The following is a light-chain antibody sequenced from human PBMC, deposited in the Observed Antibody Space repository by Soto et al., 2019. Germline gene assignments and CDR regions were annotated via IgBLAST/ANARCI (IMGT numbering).Light chain of an antibody. V-gene: IGKV1-5*03. CDR2: KAS. CDR1: QSLSSW. Sequence: DIQMTQSPSTLSASVGDRVIITCRASQSLSSWLAWYQQKPGKAPKLLIYKASSLASGVPSRFSGSGSGTEFTLTISSLQPDDFATYYCLQYISYPLTFGGGTRWIS. J-gene: IGKJ4*01. CDR3: LQYISYPLT.